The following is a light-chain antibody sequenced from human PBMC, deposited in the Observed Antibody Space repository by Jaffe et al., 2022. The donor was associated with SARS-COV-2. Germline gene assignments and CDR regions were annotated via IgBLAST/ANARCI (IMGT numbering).Light chain of an antibody. Sequence: EIVLTQSPGTLSLSPGERATLSCRASQSVSSFFLAWYQQRPGQAPRLLIYDASSRATGIPARFSGSGSGTDFVLTISRLEPEDFAVYYCQQYGSSPLTFGQGTKVEIK. V-gene: IGKV3-20*01. CDR1: QSVSSFF. CDR2: DAS. J-gene: IGKJ1*01. CDR3: QQYGSSPLT.